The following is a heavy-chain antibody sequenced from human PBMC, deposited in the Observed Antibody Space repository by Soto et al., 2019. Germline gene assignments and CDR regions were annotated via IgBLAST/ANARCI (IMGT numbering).Heavy chain of an antibody. CDR1: GFTFDDYA. J-gene: IGHJ4*02. D-gene: IGHD2-15*01. Sequence: EVQLVESGGGLVQPGRSLRLSCAASGFTFDDYAMHWVRQAPGKGLEWVSGISWNSCSIGYADSGKGRFTISRDNAKNSLYMEMNSLRTEDTALYYCAKDSSGGRWVPPDHWGQGTLVTVSS. CDR2: ISWNSCSI. CDR3: AKDSSGGRWVPPDH. V-gene: IGHV3-9*01.